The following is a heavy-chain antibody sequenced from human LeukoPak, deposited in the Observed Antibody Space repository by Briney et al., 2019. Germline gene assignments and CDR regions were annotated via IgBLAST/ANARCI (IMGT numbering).Heavy chain of an antibody. J-gene: IGHJ6*03. CDR3: VRGLVKKLVRRQIYYYMDV. V-gene: IGHV4-34*01. Sequence: SETLSLTCGISGGSVSDYYRSWIRQTPGEGLEWIGEINQSGSPKYNPSLKSRVAIFVDTSSNQLSLNVTSATAADTAVYYCVRGLVKKLVRRQIYYYMDVWGKGTTVIVSS. CDR2: INQSGSP. CDR1: GGSVSDYY. D-gene: IGHD6-6*01.